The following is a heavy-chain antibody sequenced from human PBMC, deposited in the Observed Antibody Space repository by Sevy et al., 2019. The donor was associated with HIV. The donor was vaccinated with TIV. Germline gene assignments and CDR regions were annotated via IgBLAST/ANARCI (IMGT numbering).Heavy chain of an antibody. CDR1: GLGFTGYA. CDR2: ISHEGSNK. V-gene: IGHV3-30*04. CDR3: ARDGWITGTFFDY. Sequence: GGSLRLSCAASGLGFTGYAMHWVRQAPGKALEWVAVISHEGSNKNYADSVKGRFTISREDSKKTLFLQMNSVRGDDTAVYYCARDGWITGTFFDYWGQGTLVTVSS. D-gene: IGHD1-7*01. J-gene: IGHJ4*02.